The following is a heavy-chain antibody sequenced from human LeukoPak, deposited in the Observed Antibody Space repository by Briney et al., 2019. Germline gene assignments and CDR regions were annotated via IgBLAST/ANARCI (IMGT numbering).Heavy chain of an antibody. J-gene: IGHJ4*02. CDR1: GFTFSSYS. Sequence: GGSLRLSCAASGFTFSSYSMNWVRQAPGKGLEWVSSISSSSSYIFYADSVKGRFTISRDNAKNSLSLQMNSLRAEDTAVYYCARDNEVEGYDNFDYWGQGTLVTVSS. D-gene: IGHD3-3*01. V-gene: IGHV3-21*01. CDR3: ARDNEVEGYDNFDY. CDR2: ISSSSSYI.